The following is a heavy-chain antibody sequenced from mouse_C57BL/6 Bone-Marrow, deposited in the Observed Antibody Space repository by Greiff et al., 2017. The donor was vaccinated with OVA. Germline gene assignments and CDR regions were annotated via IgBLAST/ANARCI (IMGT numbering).Heavy chain of an antibody. CDR3: AREEGDYGAWLAY. Sequence: EVKLMESGGGLVKPGGSLKLSCAASGFTFSSYAMSWVRQTPEKRLEWVATISDGGSYTYYPDNVKGRFTISRDNAKNNLYLQMSHLKSEDTAMYYCAREEGDYGAWLAYWGQGTLVTVSA. D-gene: IGHD1-1*01. CDR1: GFTFSSYA. J-gene: IGHJ3*01. V-gene: IGHV5-4*01. CDR2: ISDGGSYT.